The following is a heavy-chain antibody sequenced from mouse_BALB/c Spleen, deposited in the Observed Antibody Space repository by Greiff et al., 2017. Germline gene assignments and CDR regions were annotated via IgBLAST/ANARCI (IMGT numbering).Heavy chain of an antibody. CDR1: GYSFTSYY. Sequence: EVQLQQSGPELMKPGASVKISCKASGYSFTSYYMHWVKQSHGKSLEWIGYIDPFNGGTSYNQKFKGKATLTVDKSSSTAYMHLSSLTSEDSAVYYCARSPSLGPWFAYWGQGTLVTVSA. CDR3: ARSPSLGPWFAY. D-gene: IGHD4-1*01. CDR2: IDPFNGGT. J-gene: IGHJ3*01. V-gene: IGHV1S135*01.